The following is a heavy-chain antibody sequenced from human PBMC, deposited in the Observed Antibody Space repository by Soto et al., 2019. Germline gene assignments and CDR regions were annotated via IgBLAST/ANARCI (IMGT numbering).Heavy chain of an antibody. CDR1: GFTVRSNY. J-gene: IGHJ4*01. Sequence: PGGSLRLSCAASGFTVRSNYMSWVRQAPGMGLEWVSVIYSGGSTYYADSVKGRVTISRDNSKNTLYLQMNSMRAEDTAVYYCAGGIAAAGSFDYWGQGTLVTVSS. D-gene: IGHD6-13*01. CDR3: AGGIAAAGSFDY. V-gene: IGHV3-66*01. CDR2: IYSGGST.